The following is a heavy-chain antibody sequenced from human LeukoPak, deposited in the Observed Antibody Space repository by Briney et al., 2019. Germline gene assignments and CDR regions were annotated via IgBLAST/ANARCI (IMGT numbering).Heavy chain of an antibody. J-gene: IGHJ4*02. CDR3: TRMALTTYYYDSSGYSRPDY. CDR1: GFTFGDYA. D-gene: IGHD3-22*01. V-gene: IGHV3-49*03. Sequence: GGSLRLSCTASGFTFGDYAMSWFRQAPGKGLEWVGFIRSKAYGGTTEYAASVKGRFTISRDDSKSIAYLQMNSLKTEDTAVYYCTRMALTTYYYDSSGYSRPDYWGQGTLVTVSS. CDR2: IRSKAYGGTT.